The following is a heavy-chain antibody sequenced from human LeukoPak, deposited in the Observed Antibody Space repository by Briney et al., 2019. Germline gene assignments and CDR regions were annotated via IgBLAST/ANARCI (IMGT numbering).Heavy chain of an antibody. D-gene: IGHD2-15*01. CDR3: ARLGFCSGGSCHPDH. Sequence: SETLSLACTVSGGSISSYYWSWVRQPPGEGLEWIGHIYYTGSTYYNPSLKSRVTISLDTSKNQFSLKLSSVTAADSALYYCARLGFCSGGSCHPDHWGQGTLVTVSS. V-gene: IGHV4-59*01. CDR2: IYYTGST. J-gene: IGHJ4*02. CDR1: GGSISSYY.